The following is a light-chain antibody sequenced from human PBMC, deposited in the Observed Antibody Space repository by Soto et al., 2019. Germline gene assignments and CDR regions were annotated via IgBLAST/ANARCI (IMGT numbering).Light chain of an antibody. J-gene: IGKJ1*01. V-gene: IGKV3-20*01. CDR2: DAS. CDR3: QQYGTSPRT. Sequence: EVVLTQSPGTLSLSRGERATLSCRASERIYSAYLGWYQQKPGQAPRLLIYDASSRATGIPDRFSGSGSGTDFTLTIVRLEPEDFAVYYCQQYGTSPRTFGQGTKVDIK. CDR1: ERIYSAY.